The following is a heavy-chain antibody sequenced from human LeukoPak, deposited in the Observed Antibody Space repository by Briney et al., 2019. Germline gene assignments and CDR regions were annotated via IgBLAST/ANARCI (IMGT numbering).Heavy chain of an antibody. Sequence: SETLSLTCTVSGGSISSYYWSWIRQLPGKGLEWIGYIYYSGSTNYNPSLKSRVTISVDTSKNQFSLKLSSVTAADTAVYYCARLGSSSRFYYYYGMDVWGQGTTVTVSS. V-gene: IGHV4-59*08. CDR2: IYYSGST. D-gene: IGHD6-6*01. CDR3: ARLGSSSRFYYYYGMDV. CDR1: GGSISSYY. J-gene: IGHJ6*02.